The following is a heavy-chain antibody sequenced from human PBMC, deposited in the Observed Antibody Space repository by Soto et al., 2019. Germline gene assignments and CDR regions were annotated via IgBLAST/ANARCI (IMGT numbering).Heavy chain of an antibody. Sequence: QVRLQESGPGLLKPSETLSLICIVSGGSISSYYWNWIRQPAGKGLEWIGRIYTSGSTNYNPSLKSRVTMSVDTSTNQVSLTLNSVTAADTAVYSGARGGAVAGTSSWFDPWGKGTLVTVSS. V-gene: IGHV4-4*07. J-gene: IGHJ5*02. CDR2: IYTSGST. D-gene: IGHD6-19*01. CDR3: ARGGAVAGTSSWFDP. CDR1: GGSISSYY.